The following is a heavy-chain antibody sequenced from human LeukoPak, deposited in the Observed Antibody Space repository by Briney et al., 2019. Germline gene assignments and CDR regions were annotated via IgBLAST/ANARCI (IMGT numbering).Heavy chain of an antibody. D-gene: IGHD3-16*01. CDR3: ARIYERPDNWFDP. CDR1: SGSITSSSYY. V-gene: IGHV4-39*07. J-gene: IGHJ5*02. CDR2: VYYSGST. Sequence: SETLSLTCTVSSGSITSSSYYWGWVRQPPGKGLEWVGTVYYSGSTYYNPSLKSRVTISVDTSKNQFSLKLSSVTAADTAVYYCARIYERPDNWFDPWGQGTLVTVSS.